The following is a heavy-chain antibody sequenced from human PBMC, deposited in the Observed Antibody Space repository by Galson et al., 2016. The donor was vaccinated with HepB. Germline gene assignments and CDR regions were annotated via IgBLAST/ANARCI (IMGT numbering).Heavy chain of an antibody. CDR3: VSGSLSVDQ. Sequence: LRLSCAASGFTFSESAVTWVRQASGKGLEWVGRIRSKAKNYATGYVASVSGRFTMSRDDSNNTAYLKMTSLKSEDTAMYYCVSGSLSVDQWGQGTLVTVSS. CDR2: IRSKAKNYAT. D-gene: IGHD1-26*01. V-gene: IGHV3-73*01. CDR1: GFTFSESA. J-gene: IGHJ4*02.